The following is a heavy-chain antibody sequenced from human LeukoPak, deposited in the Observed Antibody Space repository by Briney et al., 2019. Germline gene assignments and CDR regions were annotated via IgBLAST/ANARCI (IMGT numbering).Heavy chain of an antibody. CDR3: ARVQKPVRVAAAGTGFDP. V-gene: IGHV1-8*02. D-gene: IGHD6-13*01. Sequence: ASVKVSCKASGYTFTSYDINWVRQATGQGLEWMGWMNPNSGNTGYAQKFQGRVTMTRDTSISTAYMELSRLRSDDTAVYYCARVQKPVRVAAAGTGFDPWGQGTLVTVSS. CDR1: GYTFTSYD. J-gene: IGHJ5*02. CDR2: MNPNSGNT.